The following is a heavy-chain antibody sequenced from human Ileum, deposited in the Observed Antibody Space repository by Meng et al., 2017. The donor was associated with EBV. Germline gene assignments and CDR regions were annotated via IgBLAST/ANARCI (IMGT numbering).Heavy chain of an antibody. CDR3: TRGASGKFDR. J-gene: IGHJ5*02. V-gene: IGHV3-74*01. Sequence: EVPLVESGGGLVQPGGSLRLSCAASGFTFTDYWMHWVRQAPGKGLVWVSRVDIDGTTSVYADSVRGRFTISRDNTKNMIYLQINSLRADDTAVYYCTRGASGKFDRWGQGTLVTVSS. D-gene: IGHD3-10*01. CDR2: VDIDGTTS. CDR1: GFTFTDYW.